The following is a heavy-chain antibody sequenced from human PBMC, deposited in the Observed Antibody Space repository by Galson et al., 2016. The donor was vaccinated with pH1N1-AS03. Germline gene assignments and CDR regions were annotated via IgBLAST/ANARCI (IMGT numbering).Heavy chain of an antibody. CDR2: ISSSGATT. Sequence: LRLSCAASGFIFSTYELYWVRQAPGKGLEWVSYISSSGATTYYADSVKGRFTISRDNAKNSLYLQMNSLRAEDTAVYYCGSSPHYFDYWGQGTLVTVSS. J-gene: IGHJ4*02. CDR1: GFIFSTYE. CDR3: GSSPHYFDY. V-gene: IGHV3-48*03.